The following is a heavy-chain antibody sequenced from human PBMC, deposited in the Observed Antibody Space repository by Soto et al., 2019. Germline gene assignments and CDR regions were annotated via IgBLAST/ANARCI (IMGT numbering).Heavy chain of an antibody. J-gene: IGHJ6*02. CDR2: ISAYNGNT. D-gene: IGHD6-19*01. CDR1: GGTFSGYA. CDR3: ARDYQMDCLAVACGPNYGMDV. Sequence: ASVKVSCKASGGTFSGYAISWVRQAPGQGLEWMGWISAYNGNTNYAQKLQGRVTMTTDTSTSTAYMELRSLRSDDTAVYYCARDYQMDCLAVACGPNYGMDVWG. V-gene: IGHV1-18*01.